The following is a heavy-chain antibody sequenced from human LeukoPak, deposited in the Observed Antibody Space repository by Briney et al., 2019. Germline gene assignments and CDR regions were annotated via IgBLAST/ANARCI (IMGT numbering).Heavy chain of an antibody. CDR1: GGSFSGYY. J-gene: IGHJ4*02. D-gene: IGHD3-22*01. V-gene: IGHV4-34*01. CDR2: INHSGST. Sequence: SETLSLTCAVYGGSFSGYYWSWIRQPPGKGLEWIGEINHSGSTNYNPSLKSRVTISVHTSKNQFSLKLSSVTAADTAVYYCARVRHVDYYDRSGYQDYWGQGTLVTVSS. CDR3: ARVRHVDYYDRSGYQDY.